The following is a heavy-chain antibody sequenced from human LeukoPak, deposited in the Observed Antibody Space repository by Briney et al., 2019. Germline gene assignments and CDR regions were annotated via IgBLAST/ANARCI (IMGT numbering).Heavy chain of an antibody. Sequence: ASVKVCCKTSGYSFTDYYMHWVRQAPGQGLEWMGWINPNSGGTSSAQKFQGRVTMTRDTSITTVYMEVRWLTSDDTAIYYCARADRLHGGPYLIGPWGLGTLVTVSS. CDR2: INPNSGGT. CDR3: ARADRLHGGPYLIGP. CDR1: GYSFTDYY. J-gene: IGHJ5*02. D-gene: IGHD2-21*01. V-gene: IGHV1-2*02.